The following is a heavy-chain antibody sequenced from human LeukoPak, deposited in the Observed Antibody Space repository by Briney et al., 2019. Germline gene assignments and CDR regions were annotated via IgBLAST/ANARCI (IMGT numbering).Heavy chain of an antibody. V-gene: IGHV1-2*02. CDR2: INPYSGGT. Sequence: GASVKVSCKASGYTLTGYYMHWVRQAPGQGLEWMGWINPYSGGTNYARKFQGRVTVTRDASISTAYMELSRLRSDDTAMYYCARDEDPYAFDIWGQGTMVTVSS. J-gene: IGHJ3*02. D-gene: IGHD2-15*01. CDR1: GYTLTGYY. CDR3: ARDEDPYAFDI.